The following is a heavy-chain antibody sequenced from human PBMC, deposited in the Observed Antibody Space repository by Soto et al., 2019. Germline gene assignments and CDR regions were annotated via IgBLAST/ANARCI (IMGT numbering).Heavy chain of an antibody. V-gene: IGHV1-69*18. CDR1: GGSFRSDV. CDR2: IIPIFGAA. Sequence: QVQLVQSGPEVKKPGSSVKVSCKASGGSFRSDVFSWVRQAPGQGLEWMGRIIPIFGAANYAQKFQDRVTITADEASSTDYMELSSLTSDDTAVYYCARDPGQDCSTTSCYHRGWFDPWGQGTLVTVSS. CDR3: ARDPGQDCSTTSCYHRGWFDP. D-gene: IGHD2-2*01. J-gene: IGHJ5*02.